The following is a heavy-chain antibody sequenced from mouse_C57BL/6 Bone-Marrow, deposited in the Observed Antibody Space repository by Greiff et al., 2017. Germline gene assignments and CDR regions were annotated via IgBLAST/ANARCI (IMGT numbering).Heavy chain of an antibody. V-gene: IGHV1-69*01. CDR2: IDPSDSYT. D-gene: IGHD3-2*02. Sequence: VQLQQPGAELVMPGASVKLSCKASGYTFTSYWMHWVKQRPGQGLEWIGEIDPSDSYTNYNQKFKGKSTLTVDQSSSTAYMQLSSLTSEDAAVYYCARKETAQATIDYWGQGTTLTVSS. J-gene: IGHJ2*01. CDR3: ARKETAQATIDY. CDR1: GYTFTSYW.